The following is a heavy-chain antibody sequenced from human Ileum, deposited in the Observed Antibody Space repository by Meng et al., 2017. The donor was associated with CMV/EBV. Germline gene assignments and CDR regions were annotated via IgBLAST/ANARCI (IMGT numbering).Heavy chain of an antibody. Sequence: GGSLRLSCAASGFTFSSYWMHWVRQAPGKGLVWVSRINSDGSSTSYADSVKGRFTISRDNAKNTLYLQMNSLRAEDTAVYYCARDYDFWSGYPGSYWGQGSRVTGAS. CDR1: GFTFSSYW. CDR3: ARDYDFWSGYPGSY. V-gene: IGHV3-74*01. CDR2: INSDGSST. J-gene: IGHJ4*02. D-gene: IGHD3-3*01.